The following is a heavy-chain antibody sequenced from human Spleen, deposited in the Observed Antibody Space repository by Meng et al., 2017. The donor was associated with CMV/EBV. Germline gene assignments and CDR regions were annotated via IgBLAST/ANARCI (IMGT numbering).Heavy chain of an antibody. CDR3: ARGRIAARPGH. V-gene: IGHV4-59*01. CDR1: GGSTRGYY. J-gene: IGHJ4*02. CDR2: VYHTGTA. D-gene: IGHD6-6*01. Sequence: SETLSLTCTVSGGSTRGYYWSWLRQPPGKGLEWIGYVYHTGTANYNPSLKSRVTISVDTSKIHFSLHLSSVTAADTAVYYCARGRIAARPGHWGQGTLVTVSS.